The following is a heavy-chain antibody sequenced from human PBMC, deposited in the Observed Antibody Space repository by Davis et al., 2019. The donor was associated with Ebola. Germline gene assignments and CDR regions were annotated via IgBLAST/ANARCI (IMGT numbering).Heavy chain of an antibody. Sequence: SVKVSCKASGVTFTSYAISWVRQAPGQGLEWMGGIIPLFGTANYAQKFQDRVTITADESTSTSYMELNSLRSDDTAVYYCARGGGGDSSGFQSWFDPWGQGTLVTVSS. D-gene: IGHD3-22*01. J-gene: IGHJ5*02. V-gene: IGHV1-69*13. CDR2: IIPLFGTA. CDR1: GVTFTSYA. CDR3: ARGGGGDSSGFQSWFDP.